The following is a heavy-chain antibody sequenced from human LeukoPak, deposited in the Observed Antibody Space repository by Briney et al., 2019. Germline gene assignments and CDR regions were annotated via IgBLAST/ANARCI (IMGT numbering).Heavy chain of an antibody. D-gene: IGHD3-22*01. CDR1: GGSLSGFY. Sequence: PSETLSLNCSVYGGSLSGFYWSWIRQAPGKGLEWIGEIHHSGRTSHNPSLKSRVTMSVDTSTNLFSLKMSAVTAADTAVYYCARAPGYYYDSSGYCLDYWGQGSMVTVPS. CDR2: IHHSGRT. J-gene: IGHJ4*02. CDR3: ARAPGYYYDSSGYCLDY. V-gene: IGHV4-34*01.